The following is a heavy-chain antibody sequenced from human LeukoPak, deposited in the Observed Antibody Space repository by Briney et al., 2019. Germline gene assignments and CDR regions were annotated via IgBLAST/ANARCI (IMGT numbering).Heavy chain of an antibody. CDR2: IYYSGST. Sequence: SETLSLTCTVSGGSISSSSYYWGWIRQPPGKGLEWIGSIYYSGSTYYNPSLKSRVTISVDTSKNQFSLKLSSVTAADTAVYYCARAAIAADSTPQNWFDPWGQGTLVTVSS. J-gene: IGHJ5*02. V-gene: IGHV4-39*01. CDR1: GGSISSSSYY. CDR3: ARAAIAADSTPQNWFDP. D-gene: IGHD6-13*01.